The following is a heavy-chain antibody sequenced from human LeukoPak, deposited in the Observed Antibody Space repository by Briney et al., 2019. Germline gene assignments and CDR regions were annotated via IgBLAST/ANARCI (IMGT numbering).Heavy chain of an antibody. CDR1: GFTFSSYA. J-gene: IGHJ4*02. D-gene: IGHD4-11*01. CDR3: AKDVQYRTLRPDY. Sequence: PGGSLRLSCAASGFTFSSYAMSWVRQAPGKGLEWVSAISGSGGSTYYADSVKGRFTISRDNSKNTLYLHMNSLRAEDTAVYYCAKDVQYRTLRPDYWGQGTLVTVSS. V-gene: IGHV3-23*01. CDR2: ISGSGGST.